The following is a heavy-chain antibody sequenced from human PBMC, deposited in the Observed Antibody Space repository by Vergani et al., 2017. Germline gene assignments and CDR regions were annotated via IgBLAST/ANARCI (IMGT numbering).Heavy chain of an antibody. V-gene: IGHV1-2*02. CDR2: INPNSGGT. D-gene: IGHD1-26*01. J-gene: IGHJ6*02. CDR1: GYTFTGYY. Sequence: QLVQSGPEVKKPGTSVKVSCKASGYTFTGYYMHWVRQAPGQGLEWMGWINPNSGGTNYAQKFQGRVTMTRDTSISTAYMELSRLRSDDTAVYYCARNRWIVGARTADVWGQGTTVTVSS. CDR3: ARNRWIVGARTADV.